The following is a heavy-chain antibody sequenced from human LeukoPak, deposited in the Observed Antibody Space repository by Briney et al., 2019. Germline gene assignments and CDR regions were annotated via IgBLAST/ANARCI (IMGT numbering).Heavy chain of an antibody. J-gene: IGHJ6*02. V-gene: IGHV1-18*01. CDR3: ASPGEMVRGATRPPRV. CDR2: ISAYNGNT. Sequence: ASVKVSCKASGYTFTSYGISWVRQAPGQGLEWMGWISAYNGNTNYAQKLQGRVTMTTDTSTSTAYMELRSLRSDDTAVYYCASPGEMVRGATRPPRVWGQGTTVTVSS. CDR1: GYTFTSYG. D-gene: IGHD3-10*01.